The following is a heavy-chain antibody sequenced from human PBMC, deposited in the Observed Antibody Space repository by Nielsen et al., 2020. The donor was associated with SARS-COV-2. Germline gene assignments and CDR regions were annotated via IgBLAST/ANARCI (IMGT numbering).Heavy chain of an antibody. CDR2: ISYDGSNR. CDR3: AKAPNPLAAAGYYYFDY. Sequence: GESLKISCAASGFTFSSYAFHWVRQAPGKGLEWVAVISYDGSNRYYADSVEGRFTISRDNSKNTLYLQMNSLRAEDTAVYYCAKAPNPLAAAGYYYFDYWGQGTLVTVSS. CDR1: GFTFSSYA. V-gene: IGHV3-30-3*01. D-gene: IGHD6-13*01. J-gene: IGHJ4*02.